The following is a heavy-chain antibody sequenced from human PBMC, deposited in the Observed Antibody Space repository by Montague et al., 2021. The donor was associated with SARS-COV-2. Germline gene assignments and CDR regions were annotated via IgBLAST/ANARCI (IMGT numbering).Heavy chain of an antibody. CDR1: GGSIRSGSYC. CDR2: IYSSGST. D-gene: IGHD4-17*01. V-gene: IGHV4-61*02. CDR3: ARDYGDYSYYYGLDV. J-gene: IGHJ6*02. Sequence: TLSFTCTVSGGSIRSGSYCWSWIRQPAGKGLEWIGRIYSSGSTNYXPSLKSRVTMSVDTSKNQFSLKVSSVTAADTAVYYCARDYGDYSYYYGLDVWGQGTTVTVSS.